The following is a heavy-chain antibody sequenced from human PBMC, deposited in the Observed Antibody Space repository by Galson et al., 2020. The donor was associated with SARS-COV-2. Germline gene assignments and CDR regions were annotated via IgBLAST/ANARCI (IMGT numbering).Heavy chain of an antibody. J-gene: IGHJ6*02. D-gene: IGHD2-15*01. Sequence: ETSETLSLTCTVSGGSISSDYWSWIRQPPGKGLECIGYIYYSGNTNYNPSLKSRVTISVDRSKTQFSLKLSSVTAADTAVFYCARRSVINQYCYVMDVWGQGTTVTVSS. CDR2: IYYSGNT. CDR3: ARRSVINQYCYVMDV. V-gene: IGHV4-59*08. CDR1: GGSISSDY.